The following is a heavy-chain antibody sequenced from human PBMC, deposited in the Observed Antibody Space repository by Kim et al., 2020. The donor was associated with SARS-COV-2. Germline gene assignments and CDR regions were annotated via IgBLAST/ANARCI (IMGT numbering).Heavy chain of an antibody. Sequence: HSGNTKYNPSLKSRVTISVDTSKNQFSLKLSSVTAADTAVYYCARNTTDYWGQGTLVTVSS. CDR3: ARNTTDY. CDR2: HSGNT. J-gene: IGHJ4*02. V-gene: IGHV4-34*01. D-gene: IGHD1-1*01.